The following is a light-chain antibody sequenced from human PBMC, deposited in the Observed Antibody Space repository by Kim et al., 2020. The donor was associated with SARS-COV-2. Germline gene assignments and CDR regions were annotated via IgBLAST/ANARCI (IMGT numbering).Light chain of an antibody. Sequence: APGDKARMTCGGDNIGRKSVHWYQQKAGQAPVVVIYYYSDRPSGIPERFSGSNSGNAATLTISRVEAGDEADYYCQVWDSPTDHWVFGGGTQLTVL. CDR2: YYS. V-gene: IGLV3-21*04. J-gene: IGLJ3*02. CDR1: NIGRKS. CDR3: QVWDSPTDHWV.